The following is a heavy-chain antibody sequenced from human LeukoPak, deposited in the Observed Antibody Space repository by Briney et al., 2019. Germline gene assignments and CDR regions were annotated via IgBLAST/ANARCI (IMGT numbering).Heavy chain of an antibody. D-gene: IGHD2-2*01. Sequence: ASVKVSCKASGYTFTSYGISWVRQAPGQGLEWMGWINPNSGGTNYAQKFQGRVTMTRDTSISTAYMELSRLRSDDTAVYYCARNGRLVVPVATSNWFDPWGQGTLVTFSS. J-gene: IGHJ5*02. CDR3: ARNGRLVVPVATSNWFDP. CDR1: GYTFTSYG. V-gene: IGHV1-2*02. CDR2: INPNSGGT.